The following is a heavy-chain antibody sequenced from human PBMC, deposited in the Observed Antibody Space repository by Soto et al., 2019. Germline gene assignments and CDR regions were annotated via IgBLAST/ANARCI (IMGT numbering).Heavy chain of an antibody. CDR1: GFTFTGYW. Sequence: GGSLRLSCAASGFTFTGYWMSWVRQAPGKGLEWVANIKHDGSEKYYVDSVKGRFTISRDNDKNSLYLQMNSLRAEDTAVYYCARDSVRGYYDSSGYSTALDYWGQGTLVTVSS. D-gene: IGHD3-22*01. CDR3: ARDSVRGYYDSSGYSTALDY. CDR2: IKHDGSEK. V-gene: IGHV3-7*01. J-gene: IGHJ4*02.